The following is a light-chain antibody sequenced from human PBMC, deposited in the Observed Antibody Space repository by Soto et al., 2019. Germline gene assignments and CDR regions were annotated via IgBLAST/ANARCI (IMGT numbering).Light chain of an antibody. CDR1: SSNIGSKT. CDR2: NSY. J-gene: IGLJ1*01. V-gene: IGLV1-44*01. Sequence: QPVLTQPPSASGTPGQRVTISCSGSSSNIGSKTEHRYQQVPGTVPKLLIYNSYQRHSGVPDRFSGSKSGTSASLAISGLQSEDEADYYCSAWDASLNGYVFGTGTKVTVL. CDR3: SAWDASLNGYV.